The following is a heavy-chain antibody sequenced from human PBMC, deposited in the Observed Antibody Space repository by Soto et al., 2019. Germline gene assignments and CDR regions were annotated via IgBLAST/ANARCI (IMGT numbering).Heavy chain of an antibody. CDR3: ARVSRQMTEKYYYDYGMDV. D-gene: IGHD2-2*01. CDR2: ISAYNGNT. Sequence: ASVKVSCKASGYTFTSYGISWVRQAPGQGLEWMGWISAYNGNTNYAQKLRGRVTMTTDTSTSTAYMELRSLRSDDTAVYYCARVSRQMTEKYYYDYGMDVWVQGTTVTVS. CDR1: GYTFTSYG. V-gene: IGHV1-18*04. J-gene: IGHJ6*02.